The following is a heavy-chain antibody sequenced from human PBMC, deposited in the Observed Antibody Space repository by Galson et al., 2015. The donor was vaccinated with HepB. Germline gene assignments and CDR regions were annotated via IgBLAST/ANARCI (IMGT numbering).Heavy chain of an antibody. CDR3: ARGVAPLDY. CDR1: GDSFPSNSVD. V-gene: IGHV6-1*01. J-gene: IGHJ4*02. CDR2: TYYRSKWYY. Sequence: CAISGDSFPSNSVDWHWIRQSPSRGLEWLGRTYYRSKWYYGYAAFVKGRITINPDTSKNQFSLQLNSVTPEDAAVYYCARGVAPLDYWGQGTQVTVSS. D-gene: IGHD3-3*01.